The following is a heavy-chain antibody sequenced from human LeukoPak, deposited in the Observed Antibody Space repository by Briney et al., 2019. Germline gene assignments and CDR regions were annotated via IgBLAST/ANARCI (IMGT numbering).Heavy chain of an antibody. D-gene: IGHD3-3*01. V-gene: IGHV3-48*01. J-gene: IGHJ4*02. CDR3: ASLRFLEWLLLRDDY. Sequence: PGGSLRLSCAASGFTFSSYSMNWVRQAPGKGLEWVSYISSSSSTIYYADSVKGRFTISRDNAKSSLYLQMNSLRAEDTAVYYCASLRFLEWLLLRDDYWGQGTLVTVSS. CDR2: ISSSSSTI. CDR1: GFTFSSYS.